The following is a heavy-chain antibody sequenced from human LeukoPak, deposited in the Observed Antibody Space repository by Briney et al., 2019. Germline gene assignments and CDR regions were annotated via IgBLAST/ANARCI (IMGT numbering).Heavy chain of an antibody. V-gene: IGHV3-30*04. J-gene: IGHJ4*02. Sequence: PGGSLRLSCAASQFTFNTYAMHWVRQAPGKGLEWVAVISYDGRNKYYADSVKGRFTISRDNSRNTLSLQMNSLRPEDTAVYFCAKDFDRWEFYETSGCPFDCWGQGTLVTVSS. CDR1: QFTFNTYA. CDR2: ISYDGRNK. CDR3: AKDFDRWEFYETSGCPFDC. D-gene: IGHD3-22*01.